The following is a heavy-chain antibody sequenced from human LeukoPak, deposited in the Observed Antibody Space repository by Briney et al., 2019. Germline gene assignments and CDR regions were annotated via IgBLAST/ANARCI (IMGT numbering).Heavy chain of an antibody. V-gene: IGHV1-24*01. D-gene: IGHD3-22*01. CDR3: ATVGDGNYYDSSGYKS. CDR1: GYTLTELS. CDR2: FDPEDGET. Sequence: ASVKVSCKVSGYTLTELSMHWVRQAPGKGLEWMGGFDPEDGETIYAQKFQGRVTMTEDTSTDTAYMELSSLRSEDTAVYYCATVGDGNYYDSSGYKSWGQGTLVTVSS. J-gene: IGHJ4*02.